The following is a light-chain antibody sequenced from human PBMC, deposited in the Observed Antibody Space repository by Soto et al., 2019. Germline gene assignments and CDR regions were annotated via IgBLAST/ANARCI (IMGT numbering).Light chain of an antibody. V-gene: IGLV2-14*03. J-gene: IGLJ2*01. CDR2: DVN. CDR1: SSDIGAYNF. Sequence: QSALTQPASVSGSPGQSITISCTGTSSDIGAYNFVSWYQQQPGKATKIMLYDVNIRPSGVTNHLYGSKSGNTASLTFSGLQAEDEADYYCTSWTTSTTMIFGGGTKVTVL. CDR3: TSWTTSTTMI.